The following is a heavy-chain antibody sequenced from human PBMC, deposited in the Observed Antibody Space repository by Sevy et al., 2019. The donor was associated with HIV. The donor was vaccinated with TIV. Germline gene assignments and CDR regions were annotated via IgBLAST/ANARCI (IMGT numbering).Heavy chain of an antibody. J-gene: IGHJ6*02. V-gene: IGHV3-30*18. Sequence: GGSLRLSCAASGFTFRDYGMHWVRQAPGKGLERMAVISYDGSNKYYAHSVKGRFTISRDNSKNTLDLQMNSLRAEDMAVYYCAKDRRGWSRHYYYYGMDVWGQGTTVTVSS. D-gene: IGHD6-19*01. CDR1: GFTFRDYG. CDR3: AKDRRGWSRHYYYYGMDV. CDR2: ISYDGSNK.